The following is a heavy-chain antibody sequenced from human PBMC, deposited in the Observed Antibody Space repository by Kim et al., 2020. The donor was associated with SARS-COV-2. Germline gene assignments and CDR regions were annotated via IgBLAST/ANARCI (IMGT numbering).Heavy chain of an antibody. CDR3: AREMDAGVDTAGYYGMDV. V-gene: IGHV4-31*02. Sequence: KSRVTISVDTSKNQFSLELSSVTAADTAVYYCAREMDAGVDTAGYYGMDVWGQGTTVTVSS. J-gene: IGHJ6*02. D-gene: IGHD5-18*01.